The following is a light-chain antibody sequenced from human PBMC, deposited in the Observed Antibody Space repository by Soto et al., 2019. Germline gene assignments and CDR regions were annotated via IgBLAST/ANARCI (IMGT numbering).Light chain of an antibody. V-gene: IGKV1-6*01. CDR2: SAT. J-gene: IGKJ1*01. CDR3: LQDHDYPRT. CDR1: QDISKD. Sequence: AIQMTQSPTSLSASVGDRVIITCRASQDISKDSGWYQQKPGKATKFLIYSATSTQSGVPSTFSGSGFGTDFTLTISSLQPEDFATYYCLQDHDYPRTFGQGTKVDIK.